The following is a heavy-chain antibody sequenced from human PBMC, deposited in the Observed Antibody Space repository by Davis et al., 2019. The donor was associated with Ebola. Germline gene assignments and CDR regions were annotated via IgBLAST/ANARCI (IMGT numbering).Heavy chain of an antibody. V-gene: IGHV3-33*08. J-gene: IGHJ4*02. CDR2: IWYDGSRK. CDR1: GFTFDTYG. Sequence: GESLKISCTTSGFTFDTYGMHWVRQAPDKGLEWVAVIWYDGSRKYYGDSVKGRFTISRDNSNNLLYLQMNSLRAEDTAVYYCAIPDCSGANCYSVYIKNWGQGTLVTVSS. CDR3: AIPDCSGANCYSVYIKN. D-gene: IGHD2-15*01.